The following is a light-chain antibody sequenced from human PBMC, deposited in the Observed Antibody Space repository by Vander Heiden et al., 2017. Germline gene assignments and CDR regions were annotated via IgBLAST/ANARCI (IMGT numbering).Light chain of an antibody. CDR1: SSDVGGYNF. J-gene: IGLJ3*02. V-gene: IGLV2-14*01. CDR2: EVS. Sequence: QSALTQPASGSGSPGQSITISCTGTSSDVGGYNFFSWSQQHPGNAPKLIIYEVSNRPSGVSNRFSGSKSGNTASLTISGLQAEDEADYYCSSYTTSSTVVFGGGTKLTVL. CDR3: SSYTTSSTVV.